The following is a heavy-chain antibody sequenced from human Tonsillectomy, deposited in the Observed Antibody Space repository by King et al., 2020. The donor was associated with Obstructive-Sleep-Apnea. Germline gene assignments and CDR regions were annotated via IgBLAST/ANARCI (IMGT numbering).Heavy chain of an antibody. D-gene: IGHD6-13*01. CDR3: AIGRYSSSLYPYNWFDP. Sequence: VQLVESGGGLVQPGGSLRLSCAASGFTFSSYAMSWVRQAPGKGLEWVSAISGSGGSTYYADSVKGRFPISRDNSKNTLYLQMNSLRAEDTAVYYCAIGRYSSSLYPYNWFDPWGQGTLVTVSS. J-gene: IGHJ5*02. CDR2: ISGSGGST. CDR1: GFTFSSYA. V-gene: IGHV3-23*04.